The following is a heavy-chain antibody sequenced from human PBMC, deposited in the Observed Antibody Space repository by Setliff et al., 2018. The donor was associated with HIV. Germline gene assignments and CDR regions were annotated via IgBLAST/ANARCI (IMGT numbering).Heavy chain of an antibody. CDR2: ISYTGTT. CDR3: ARDGARRFDP. J-gene: IGHJ5*02. CDR1: GGSISNYY. V-gene: IGHV4-59*12. Sequence: NPSETLSLTCTVSGGSISNYYWSWIRQPPGKGLEWIGYISYTGTTKYNPSLKSRVTISVDTSKNQFSVKLSSVTAVDTAVYYCARDGARRFDPWGQGTLVTVSS.